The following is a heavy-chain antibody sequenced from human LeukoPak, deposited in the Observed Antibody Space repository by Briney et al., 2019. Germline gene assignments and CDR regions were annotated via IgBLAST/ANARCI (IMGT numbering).Heavy chain of an antibody. V-gene: IGHV1-2*06. D-gene: IGHD5/OR15-5a*01. J-gene: IGHJ5*02. CDR3: ARARLRVNWFDP. Sequence: ASVKVSCKASGYTFTDYYMHWVRQAPGQGLEWMGRINPNSGGTNYAQKFQGRVTMTRDTSISTAYMELSRLRSDDTAVYYCARARLRVNWFDPWGQGTLVTVSS. CDR2: INPNSGGT. CDR1: GYTFTDYY.